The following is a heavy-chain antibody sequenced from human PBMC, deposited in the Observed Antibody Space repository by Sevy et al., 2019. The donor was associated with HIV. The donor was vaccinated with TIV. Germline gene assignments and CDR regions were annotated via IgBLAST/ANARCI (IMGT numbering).Heavy chain of an antibody. J-gene: IGHJ4*02. D-gene: IGHD5-12*01. Sequence: ASVKVSCKGSGYTFTDYYMHWVRQAPGQGLEWMGWINPNSGGRNYTQKFQGWVTMTRDTSISTAYMELSRLRSDDTAVYYCARRHSRDGYNYYYSDYWGQGTLVTVSS. CDR2: INPNSGGR. CDR1: GYTFTDYY. CDR3: ARRHSRDGYNYYYSDY. V-gene: IGHV1-2*04.